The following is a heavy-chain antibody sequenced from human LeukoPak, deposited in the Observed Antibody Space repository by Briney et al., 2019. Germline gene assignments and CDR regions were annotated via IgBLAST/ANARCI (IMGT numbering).Heavy chain of an antibody. CDR2: IRSSSSSI. V-gene: IGHV3-21*01. J-gene: IGHJ4*02. CDR1: GFTFHTFT. D-gene: IGHD2-21*02. CDR3: ARAGSVTSPVDY. Sequence: TPGGSLRLSCAASGFTFHTFTMNWVGQAPGKGLEWVSAIRSSSSSIYYADSVKGRFTISRDNSKNSLYLQMNSLTAEDTAVYYCARAGSVTSPVDYWGRGTLVFVSS.